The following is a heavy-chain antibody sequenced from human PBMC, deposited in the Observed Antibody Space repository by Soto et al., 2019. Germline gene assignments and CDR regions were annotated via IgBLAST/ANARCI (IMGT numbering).Heavy chain of an antibody. CDR3: ARGPDRSGFYLFDL. CDR1: GGTFSSYA. CDR2: IIPLSGRT. J-gene: IGHJ4*02. D-gene: IGHD3-22*01. V-gene: IGHV1-69*01. Sequence: QVQLVQSGAEVKKPGSSVKVSCKASGGTFSSYAISWVRQAQAPGQGPEWMGGIIPLSGRTDYAPKFQGRVTITADESMTTAYMELTSLRFEDTALYYCARGPDRSGFYLFDLWGQGTLVAVSS.